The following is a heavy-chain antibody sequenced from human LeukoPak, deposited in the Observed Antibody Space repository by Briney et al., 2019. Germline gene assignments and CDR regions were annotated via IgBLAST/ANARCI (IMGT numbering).Heavy chain of an antibody. V-gene: IGHV3-30*03. CDR1: GFTFSSYG. J-gene: IGHJ4*02. CDR3: VTEVSGSFPT. D-gene: IGHD1-26*01. CDR2: ISYDGSNK. Sequence: GGSLRLSCAASGFTFSSYGMHWVRQAPGKGLEWVAVISYDGSNKYYADSVKGRFTISRGNSKNTLYLQMNSLKNEDTAVYYCVTEVSGSFPTWGQGTLVTVSS.